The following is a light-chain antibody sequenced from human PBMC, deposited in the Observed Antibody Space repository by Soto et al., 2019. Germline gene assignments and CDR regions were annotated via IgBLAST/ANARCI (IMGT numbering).Light chain of an antibody. CDR2: AAS. Sequence: DIQMTQSPSSLSASVGDRITITCRANQSISNYLNWYQQRPGQAPKLLIYAASSFHSGVPSRFSGSGSGTDFTLTITNLQVEDFVTYFCRQSYATPWTFGQGTKVDI. V-gene: IGKV1-39*01. CDR3: RQSYATPWT. J-gene: IGKJ1*01. CDR1: QSISNY.